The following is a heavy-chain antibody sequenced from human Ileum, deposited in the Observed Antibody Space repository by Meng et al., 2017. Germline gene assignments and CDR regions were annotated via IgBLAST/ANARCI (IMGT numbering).Heavy chain of an antibody. V-gene: IGHV4-30-4*01. CDR3: ARTARVFDP. Sequence: QVQLQESGPGLVKPSQTLSLTCTVSGGLTNSGDYFWSWIRQPPGKALELIGYIYSSGPTYYSPSLRSRVAMAVDASKNQFSLNLNSVTAADTAVYYCARTARVFDPWGQGTLVTVSS. CDR2: IYSSGPT. CDR1: GGLTNSGDYF. J-gene: IGHJ5*02.